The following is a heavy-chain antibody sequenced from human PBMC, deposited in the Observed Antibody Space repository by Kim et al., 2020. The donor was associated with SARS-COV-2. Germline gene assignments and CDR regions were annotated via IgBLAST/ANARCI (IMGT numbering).Heavy chain of an antibody. J-gene: IGHJ5*02. V-gene: IGHV4-39*01. CDR2: IYYSGST. CDR1: GGSISSSSYY. CDR3: ATYDSSGYYDGTWFDP. D-gene: IGHD3-22*01. Sequence: SETLSLTCTVSGGSISSSSYYWGWIRQPPGKGLEWIGSIYYSGSTYYNPSLKSRVTISVDTSKNQFSLKLSSVTAADTAVYYCATYDSSGYYDGTWFDPWGQGTLVTVSS.